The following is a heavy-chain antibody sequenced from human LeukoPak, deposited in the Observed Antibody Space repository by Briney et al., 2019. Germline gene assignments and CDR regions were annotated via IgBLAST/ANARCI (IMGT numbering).Heavy chain of an antibody. V-gene: IGHV3-9*01. Sequence: RSLRLSCAASGFTFDDYAMHWVRQAPGKGLEWVSGISWNSGSIGYADSVKGRFTISRDNAKNSLYLQMNSLRAEDTALYYCAKGEGQWPVHYWGQGTLVTVSS. CDR1: GFTFDDYA. CDR2: ISWNSGSI. J-gene: IGHJ4*02. D-gene: IGHD6-19*01. CDR3: AKGEGQWPVHY.